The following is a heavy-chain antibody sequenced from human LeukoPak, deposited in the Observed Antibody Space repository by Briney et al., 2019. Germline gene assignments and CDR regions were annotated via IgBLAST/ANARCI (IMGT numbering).Heavy chain of an antibody. CDR3: VRFALTSSLDH. CDR2: IYPGYSDA. J-gene: IGHJ5*02. Sequence: GESLKISCKISGYKLTNNWTGWVRQVPGKGLEGMGLIYPGYSDAKYSPSFQGQVTLSVDASISTAYLQLSGLRASDTAIYYCVRFALTSSLDHWGQGTLVTVSS. D-gene: IGHD6-13*01. V-gene: IGHV5-51*01. CDR1: GYKLTNNW.